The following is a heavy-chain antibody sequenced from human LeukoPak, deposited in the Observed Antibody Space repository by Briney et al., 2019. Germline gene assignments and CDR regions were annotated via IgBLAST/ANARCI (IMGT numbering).Heavy chain of an antibody. D-gene: IGHD4-17*01. CDR1: GGSISSYY. V-gene: IGHV4-59*06. J-gene: IGHJ4*02. Sequence: SETLSLTCTVSGGSISSYYWNWIRQHPGKGLEWIGYIYYSGSTYYSPSLKSRVTISVDTSKNQFSLKLSSVTAADTAVYYCARRAYGDYYFDYWGQGTLVTVSS. CDR2: IYYSGST. CDR3: ARRAYGDYYFDY.